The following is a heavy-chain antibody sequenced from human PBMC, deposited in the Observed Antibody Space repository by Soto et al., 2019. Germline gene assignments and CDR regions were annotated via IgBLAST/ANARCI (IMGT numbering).Heavy chain of an antibody. V-gene: IGHV1-8*01. CDR1: GYTFTSYD. J-gene: IGHJ3*02. Sequence: APVKVSCKASGYTFTSYDINWVRQATGQGLEWMGWMNPNSGNTGYAQKFQGRVTMTRNTSISTAYMELSSLRSEDTAVYYCARYSSGWYDAFDIWGQGTMVTVS. CDR3: ARYSSGWYDAFDI. D-gene: IGHD6-19*01. CDR2: MNPNSGNT.